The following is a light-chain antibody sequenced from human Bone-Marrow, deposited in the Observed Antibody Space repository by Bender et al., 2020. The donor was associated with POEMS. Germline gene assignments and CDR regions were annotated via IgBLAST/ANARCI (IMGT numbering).Light chain of an antibody. J-gene: IGLJ3*02. CDR3: SAWDDSLSGPV. V-gene: IGLV1-44*01. Sequence: QSVLTQPPSASGTPGQRVTISCSGRSSNIGTNTVNWYLQLPGTAPKLLFYGNNQRPSGVPDRFSGSKSGTSASLAISGLQSEDEAEYYCSAWDDSLSGPVFGGGTKLTVL. CDR1: SSNIGTNT. CDR2: GNN.